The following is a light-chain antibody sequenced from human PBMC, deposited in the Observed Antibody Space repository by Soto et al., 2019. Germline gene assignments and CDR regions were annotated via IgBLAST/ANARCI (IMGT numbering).Light chain of an antibody. CDR3: AAWDDSLSVV. CDR2: RNN. J-gene: IGLJ2*01. CDR1: SSNIGSNY. Sequence: QSALTQPPSASGTPGQRVTISCSGSSSNIGSNYVYWYQQLPGTAPKLLIYRNNQRPSGVPDRFSGSKSGTSASLAISGLRSGDEADYYCAAWDDSLSVVFGGGTQLT. V-gene: IGLV1-47*01.